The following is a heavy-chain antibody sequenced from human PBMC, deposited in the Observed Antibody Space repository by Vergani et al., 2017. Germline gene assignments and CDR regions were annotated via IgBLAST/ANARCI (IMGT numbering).Heavy chain of an antibody. CDR2: ISSSSSYI. V-gene: IGHV3-21*01. Sequence: EVQLVESGGGLVKPGGSLRLSCAASGFTFSSYSMNWVRQAPGKGLEWVSSISSSSSYIYYADSVKGRFTISRDNAKNSLYLQMNSLRAEDTAVYYCARELGYDSSGYYYVLDYWGQGTLVTVSS. D-gene: IGHD3-22*01. CDR3: ARELGYDSSGYYYVLDY. CDR1: GFTFSSYS. J-gene: IGHJ4*02.